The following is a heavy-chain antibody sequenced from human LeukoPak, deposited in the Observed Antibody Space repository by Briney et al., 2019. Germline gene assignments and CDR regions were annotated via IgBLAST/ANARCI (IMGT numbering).Heavy chain of an antibody. Sequence: ASVKVSCKVSGYTFTDYYMHWVQQAPGKGLEWMGLVDPEDGETIYAEKFQGRVTITADTSTDTAYMELSSLRSEDTAVYYCATERAYNWFDPWGQGTLVTVSS. CDR1: GYTFTDYY. V-gene: IGHV1-69-2*01. CDR3: ATERAYNWFDP. CDR2: VDPEDGET. J-gene: IGHJ5*02.